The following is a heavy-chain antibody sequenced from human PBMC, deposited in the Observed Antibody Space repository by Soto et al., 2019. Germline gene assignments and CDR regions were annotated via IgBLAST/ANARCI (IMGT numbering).Heavy chain of an antibody. CDR1: GGSFSGYY. D-gene: IGHD3-3*01. V-gene: IGHV4-34*01. CDR2: INHSGST. CDR3: ARTYYGFWSGYSYYYYGMDV. J-gene: IGHJ6*02. Sequence: PSETLSLTCAVYGGSFSGYYWSWIRQPPGKWLEWIGEINHSGSTNYNPSLKSRVTISVDTSKNQFSLKLSSVTAADTAVYYCARTYYGFWSGYSYYYYGMDVWGQGXTVTVS.